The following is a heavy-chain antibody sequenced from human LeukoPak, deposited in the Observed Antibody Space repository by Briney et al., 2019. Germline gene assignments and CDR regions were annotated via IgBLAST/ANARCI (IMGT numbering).Heavy chain of an antibody. V-gene: IGHV3-21*01. CDR2: ISSSSSYI. CDR3: ARVVSGSWDY. D-gene: IGHD1-26*01. CDR1: GFTFSSYS. J-gene: IGHJ4*02. Sequence: GGALRLSCAASGFTFSSYSMNWVRQAPGKGLEWVSSISSSSSYIYYADSVKGRFTISRDNAKNSLYLQMDSLRAEDTAVYYCARVVSGSWDYWGQGTLVTVSS.